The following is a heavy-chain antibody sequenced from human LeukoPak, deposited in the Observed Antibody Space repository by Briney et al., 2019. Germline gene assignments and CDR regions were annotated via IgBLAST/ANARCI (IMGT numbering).Heavy chain of an antibody. CDR1: GFTFSSYV. CDR2: ISEDGRT. D-gene: IGHD6-13*01. Sequence: GGSLRLSCEASGFTFSSYVMIWVRRAPGRGLQWVSVISEDGRTYYADSVKGRFTISRDNSKNTLYLQMNSLRAEDTAVYYCARDIEQQLVIIDYWGQGTLVTVSS. V-gene: IGHV3-23*01. J-gene: IGHJ4*02. CDR3: ARDIEQQLVIIDY.